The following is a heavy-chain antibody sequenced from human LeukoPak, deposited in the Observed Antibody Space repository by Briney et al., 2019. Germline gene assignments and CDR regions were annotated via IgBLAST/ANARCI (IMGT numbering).Heavy chain of an antibody. CDR3: ASYTYYYDSSGYYYVPY. CDR1: GFTFSSYE. V-gene: IGHV3-48*03. J-gene: IGHJ4*02. Sequence: GGSLRLSCAASGFTFSSYEMNWVRQAPGKGLEWVSYISSSGSTIYYVDSVKGRFTISRDNAKNSLYLQMNSLRAEDTAVYYCASYTYYYDSSGYYYVPYWGQGTLVTVSS. CDR2: ISSSGSTI. D-gene: IGHD3-22*01.